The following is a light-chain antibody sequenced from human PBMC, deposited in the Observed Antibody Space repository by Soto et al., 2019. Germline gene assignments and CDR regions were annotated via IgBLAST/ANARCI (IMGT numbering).Light chain of an antibody. V-gene: IGKV3-11*01. CDR2: DAS. CDR1: QSVGSF. CDR3: HPRSNCLLT. J-gene: IGKJ3*01. Sequence: EIVLTQSPATLSLSPGERATLSCRASQSVGSFLAWYQQKSGQAPRLHIYDASNRAPGIPATFSGSGSGTDFTLTISTLYPEDFSLYYFHPRSNCLLTFGPRTTLDIK.